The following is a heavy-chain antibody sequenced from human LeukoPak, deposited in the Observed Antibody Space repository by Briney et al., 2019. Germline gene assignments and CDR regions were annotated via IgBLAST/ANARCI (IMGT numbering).Heavy chain of an antibody. D-gene: IGHD1-1*01. CDR3: ARDQNYLDTTTYYGMDY. CDR1: GYSFTGYY. Sequence: GASVKVSCKASGYSFTGYYIHWVRQAPGQGLEWMGWINPNSGATNYAQKFQARVTVTRDTSISTAYMELSRLGSDDTAVYFCARDQNYLDTTTYYGMDYWGQGTLVTVSS. CDR2: INPNSGAT. V-gene: IGHV1-2*02. J-gene: IGHJ4*02.